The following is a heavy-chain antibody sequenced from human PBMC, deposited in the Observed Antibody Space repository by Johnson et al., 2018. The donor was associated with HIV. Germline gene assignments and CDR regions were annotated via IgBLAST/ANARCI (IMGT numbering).Heavy chain of an antibody. V-gene: IGHV3-30-3*01. Sequence: QVQLVESGGGLIKPGGSLRLSCAASGFTFSSYAMHWVRQAPGKGLEWVAFIRYDGSNKYYADSVKGRFTISRDIFKNTLYLQMNSLRTEDTAVYYCARVTRDCGGDCYLDAFDIWGQGTMVTVSS. CDR1: GFTFSSYA. CDR2: IRYDGSNK. CDR3: ARVTRDCGGDCYLDAFDI. D-gene: IGHD2-21*01. J-gene: IGHJ3*02.